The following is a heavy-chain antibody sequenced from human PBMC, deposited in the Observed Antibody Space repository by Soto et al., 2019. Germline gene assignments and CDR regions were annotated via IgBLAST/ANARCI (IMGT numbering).Heavy chain of an antibody. CDR1: GFTFSSYG. J-gene: IGHJ4*02. CDR3: AKEVGITIFGVVIIRPYYFDY. Sequence: GGSLRLSCAASGFTFSSYGMHWVRQAPGKGLEWVAVISYDGSNKYYAESVKGRFTISRDNSKNTLYLQMNSLRAEDTAVYYFAKEVGITIFGVVIIRPYYFDYWGQGTLVTVSS. D-gene: IGHD3-3*01. CDR2: ISYDGSNK. V-gene: IGHV3-30*18.